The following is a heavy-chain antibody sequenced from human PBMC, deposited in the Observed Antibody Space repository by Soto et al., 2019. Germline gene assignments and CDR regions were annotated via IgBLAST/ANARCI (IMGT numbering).Heavy chain of an antibody. CDR3: AKDPSRAAAYYFEY. D-gene: IGHD6-13*01. V-gene: IGHV3-30*18. J-gene: IGHJ4*01. CDR2: IAADGADK. CDR1: GFTFSNYA. Sequence: QVQLVEVGGGVVQPGRSLRLSCAVSGFTFSNYAMHWVRQAPGKGLEWVAVIAADGADKHYADSVKGRFTISRDNPKNTLSLQMNSLRAEDTAVYYCAKDPSRAAAYYFEYWGHGTLVTVSS.